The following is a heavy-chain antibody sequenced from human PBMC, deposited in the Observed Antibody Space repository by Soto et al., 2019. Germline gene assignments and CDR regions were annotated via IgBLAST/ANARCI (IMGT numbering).Heavy chain of an antibody. V-gene: IGHV4-30-2*01. Sequence: SETLSLTCAVSGGSISSGGYSWSWIRQPPGKGLEWIGYIYHSGSTYYNPSLKSQVTISVDRSKNQFSLKLSSVTAADTAVYYCARGRALGYCISTSCEALFDYWGQGTLVTVSS. CDR1: GGSISSGGYS. CDR2: IYHSGST. CDR3: ARGRALGYCISTSCEALFDY. J-gene: IGHJ4*02. D-gene: IGHD2-2*03.